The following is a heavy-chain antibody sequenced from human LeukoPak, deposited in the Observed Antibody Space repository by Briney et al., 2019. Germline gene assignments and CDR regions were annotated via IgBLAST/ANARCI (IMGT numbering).Heavy chain of an antibody. CDR3: ARGLYSYDY. J-gene: IGHJ4*02. D-gene: IGHD3-16*01. Sequence: PGGSLRLSCAASGFTFSSYSMNWVRQAPGKGLEWVSYISYSGSPIDYADSMKGRFTISRDNAKNSLYLQMDSLRVEDTAVYYCARGLYSYDYWGQGTLVTVSS. CDR2: ISYSGSPI. CDR1: GFTFSSYS. V-gene: IGHV3-48*04.